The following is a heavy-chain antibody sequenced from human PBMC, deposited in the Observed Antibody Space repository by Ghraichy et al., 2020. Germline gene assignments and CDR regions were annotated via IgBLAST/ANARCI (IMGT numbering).Heavy chain of an antibody. D-gene: IGHD2-2*01. V-gene: IGHV3-74*01. J-gene: IGHJ1*01. CDR1: GFTFSSSW. CDR2: INSDESNT. Sequence: GGSLRLSCAASGFTFSSSWMHWVRQAPGKGLVWVSRINSDESNTNHADSVKGRFTISRDNAKNTLYLQMNSLRAEDTAVYYCVTTPGYCSSPTCYEYFQHWGQGTLVTVSS. CDR3: VTTPGYCSSPTCYEYFQH.